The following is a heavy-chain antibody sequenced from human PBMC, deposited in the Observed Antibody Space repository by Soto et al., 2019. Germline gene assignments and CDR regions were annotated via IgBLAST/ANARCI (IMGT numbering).Heavy chain of an antibody. J-gene: IGHJ4*02. CDR2: INAGNGDT. V-gene: IGHV1-3*01. CDR1: GYTFTSYA. Sequence: QVQLVQSGVEVKKPGASVKVSCKASGYTFTSYAMHWVRLAPGQRLECLGWINAGNGDTRYSQKFQGRVTFTRDTSASTAYMELTSLRSEDTAVYSCARDLMVRAVTVPGYWGQGTLVTVSS. D-gene: IGHD3-10*01. CDR3: ARDLMVRAVTVPGY.